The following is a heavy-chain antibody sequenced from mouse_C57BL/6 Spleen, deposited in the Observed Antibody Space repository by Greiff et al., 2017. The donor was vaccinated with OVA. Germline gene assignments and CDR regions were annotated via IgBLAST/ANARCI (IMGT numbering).Heavy chain of an antibody. Sequence: DVKLQESGGGLVQPGGSMKLSCVASGFTFSNYWMNWVRQSPEKGLEWVAQIRLKSDNYATHYAESVKGRFTISRDDSKSSVYLQMNNLRAEDTGIYYCTDTVVATNDYYAMDYWGQGTSVTVSS. D-gene: IGHD1-1*01. CDR3: TDTVVATNDYYAMDY. CDR1: GFTFSNYW. CDR2: IRLKSDNYAT. V-gene: IGHV6-3*01. J-gene: IGHJ4*01.